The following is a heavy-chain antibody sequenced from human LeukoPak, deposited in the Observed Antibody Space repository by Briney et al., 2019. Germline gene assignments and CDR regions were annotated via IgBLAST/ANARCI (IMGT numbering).Heavy chain of an antibody. V-gene: IGHV4-61*01. CDR2: IYYSGST. D-gene: IGHD2-2*01. CDR1: GDSISLSFYY. J-gene: IGHJ6*03. CDR3: ARTTEGYCSSASCFGFSYSYYMDV. Sequence: SETLSLTCSVSGDSISLSFYYWSWIRQPPGKGLEWIGYIYYSGSTNYNPSLKSRVTISVDTSKNQFSLKLSSVIAADTAVYYCARTTEGYCSSASCFGFSYSYYMDVWGKGTTVTISS.